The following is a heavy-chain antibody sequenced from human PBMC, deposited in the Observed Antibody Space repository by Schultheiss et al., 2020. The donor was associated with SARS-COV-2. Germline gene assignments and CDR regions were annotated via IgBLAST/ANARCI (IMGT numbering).Heavy chain of an antibody. J-gene: IGHJ5*02. CDR1: GGSFSGYY. CDR2: IYYSGST. CDR3: ARHNSIRDWFDP. Sequence: SETLSLTCAVYGGSFSGYYWSWIRQPPGKGLEWIGYIYYSGSTNYNPSLKSRVTISVDTSKNQFSLKLSSVTAADTAVYYCARHNSIRDWFDPWGQGTLVTVSS. V-gene: IGHV4-59*08. D-gene: IGHD4-11*01.